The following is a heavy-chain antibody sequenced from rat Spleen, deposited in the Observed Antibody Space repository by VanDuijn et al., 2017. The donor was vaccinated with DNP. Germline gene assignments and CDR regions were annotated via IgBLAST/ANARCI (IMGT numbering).Heavy chain of an antibody. CDR1: GFTFSDYY. J-gene: IGHJ2*01. CDR3: ARHGRRVFDY. Sequence: EVRLMESGGGLVQPGRSLKLSCAASGFTFSDYYMAWVRQAPTKGLELVAYISYFGDNTYSGDSVKGRFTISRDNAKSTLYLQMNSLRSEDMATYYWARHGRRVFDYWGQGVMVTVSS. CDR2: ISYFGDNT. D-gene: IGHD1-11*01. V-gene: IGHV5-22*01.